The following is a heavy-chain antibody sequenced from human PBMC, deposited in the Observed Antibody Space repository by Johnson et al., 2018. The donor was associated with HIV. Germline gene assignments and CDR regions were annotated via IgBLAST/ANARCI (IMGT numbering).Heavy chain of an antibody. CDR1: GFRFSDYT. J-gene: IGHJ3*02. V-gene: IGHV3-49*04. CDR3: SRDSWGRRPHDTFDI. Sequence: VQLVESGGGLVKPGGSLRLSCAASGFRFSDYTMSWVRQAPGKGLEWVGFIRGKPYGGTPEYAASVKGRFTIPRDDSKSIAYLKMNSLRTEDTAIYHCSRDSWGRRPHDTFDIWGQGTMVTVSS. CDR2: IRGKPYGGTP. D-gene: IGHD3-16*01.